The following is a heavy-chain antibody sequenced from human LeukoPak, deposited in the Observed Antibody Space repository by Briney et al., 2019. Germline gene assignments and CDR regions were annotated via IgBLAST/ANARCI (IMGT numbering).Heavy chain of an antibody. CDR2: INHSGST. Sequence: KPSETLSLTCAVYGGSFSGYYWSWIRQPPGKGLEWIGEINHSGSTNYNPSLKSRVTISVDTSKNQFSLKLSSVTAADTAVYYCARAPYYYDSRSAFDIWGQGTMVTVSS. J-gene: IGHJ3*02. CDR3: ARAPYYYDSRSAFDI. CDR1: GGSFSGYY. V-gene: IGHV4-34*01. D-gene: IGHD3-22*01.